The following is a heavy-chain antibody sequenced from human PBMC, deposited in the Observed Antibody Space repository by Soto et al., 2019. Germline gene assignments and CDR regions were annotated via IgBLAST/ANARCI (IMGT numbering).Heavy chain of an antibody. V-gene: IGHV2-5*01. D-gene: IGHD3-3*01. CDR2: IYWNDDK. Sequence: SGPTLVNPTQTLTLTCTFSGFSLSTSGVGVGWIRQPPGKALEWLALIYWNDDKRYSPSLKSRLTITKDTSKNQVVLTMTNMDPVDTATYYCAHRQGLATIFGVVIIPPGYFDYWGQGTLVTVSS. J-gene: IGHJ4*02. CDR3: AHRQGLATIFGVVIIPPGYFDY. CDR1: GFSLSTSGVG.